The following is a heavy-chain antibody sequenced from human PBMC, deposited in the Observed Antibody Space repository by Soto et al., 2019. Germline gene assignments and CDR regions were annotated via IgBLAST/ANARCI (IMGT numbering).Heavy chain of an antibody. D-gene: IGHD1-1*01. V-gene: IGHV3-23*01. CDR3: AKDPQPDGRWTIDS. J-gene: IGHJ4*02. CDR1: GFTFSTYT. Sequence: PGGSLRLSCAASGFTFSTYTMNWVRQGPGQGLEWVSAIIGGGDTYYADSVRGRFTISRDDSKSTLYLQMNSLRVEYTAMYYCAKDPQPDGRWTIDSWVQGAKAPAS. CDR2: IIGGGDT.